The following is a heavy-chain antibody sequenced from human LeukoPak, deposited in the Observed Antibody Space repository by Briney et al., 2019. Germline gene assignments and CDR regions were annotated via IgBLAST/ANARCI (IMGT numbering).Heavy chain of an antibody. J-gene: IGHJ3*02. CDR2: IYPGDSDT. D-gene: IGHD5-12*01. V-gene: IGHV5-51*01. Sequence: GESLKISFKGSGYSFTSYWIGWVRQMPGEGLEWMGIIYPGDSDTRYSPSFQGQVTTSADKSISTAYLQWSSLKASDTAMYYCATTRDGGYGKWLIAFDIWGQGTMVTVSS. CDR1: GYSFTSYW. CDR3: ATTRDGGYGKWLIAFDI.